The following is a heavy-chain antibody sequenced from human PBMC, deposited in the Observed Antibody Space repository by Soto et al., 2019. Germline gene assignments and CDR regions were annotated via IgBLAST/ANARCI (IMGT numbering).Heavy chain of an antibody. CDR2: ISGSGGST. D-gene: IGHD5-12*01. V-gene: IGHV3-23*01. J-gene: IGHJ6*02. CDR3: AKALYSGYDYYYYYGMDV. CDR1: GFTFSSYA. Sequence: PGGSLRLSCAASGFTFSSYAMSWVRQAPGKGLEWVSAISGSGGSTYYADSVKGRFTISRDNSKNTLYLQMNSLRAEDTAVYYYAKALYSGYDYYYYYGMDVWGQGTTVTVSS.